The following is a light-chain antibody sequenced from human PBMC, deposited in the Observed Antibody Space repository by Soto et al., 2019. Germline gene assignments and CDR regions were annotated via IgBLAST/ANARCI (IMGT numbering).Light chain of an antibody. CDR3: QQRNSWPPTFP. Sequence: IVMTQSPATLSVSPGERATLSCRDSQSVGSSLAWYQQQLGQAPRLLIYAASDRATGIPGRFSVCGCGTDFTLTISSLEPEAFAVDYCQQRNSWPPTFPFGQGTRLEIK. CDR2: AAS. V-gene: IGKV3-11*01. CDR1: QSVGSS. J-gene: IGKJ5*01.